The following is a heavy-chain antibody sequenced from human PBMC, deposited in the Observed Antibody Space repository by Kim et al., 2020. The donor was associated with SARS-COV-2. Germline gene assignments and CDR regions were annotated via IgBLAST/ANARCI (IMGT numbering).Heavy chain of an antibody. CDR2: IKQDGSEK. CDR1: GFTFSSYW. CDR3: SRDEPIGGYYYGMDV. Sequence: GGSLRLSCAASGFTFSSYWMSWVRQAPGKGLECVANIKQDGSEKYYVDSVKGRFTISRDNAKNSLYLQMNSLRAEDTAVYYCSRDEPIGGYYYGMDVWGQGTTVTVSS. V-gene: IGHV3-7*03. J-gene: IGHJ6*02. D-gene: IGHD3-22*01.